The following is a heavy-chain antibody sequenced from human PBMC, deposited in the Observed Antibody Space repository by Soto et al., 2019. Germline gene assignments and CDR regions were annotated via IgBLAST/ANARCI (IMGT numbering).Heavy chain of an antibody. CDR1: GFTFGDYT. CDR2: IXXXALXX. V-gene: IGHV3-43*01. J-gene: IGHJ4*02. Sequence: GXSLRLSCTASGFTFGDYTMHWVRQAPGXXXXXXXXIXXXALXXEYXXXXXXXLXXSRXXXKKYLYIQMNGLRHEDTASYYCAKDGIAWHWGQGTLVNVSS. D-gene: IGHD3-3*02. CDR3: AKDGIAWH.